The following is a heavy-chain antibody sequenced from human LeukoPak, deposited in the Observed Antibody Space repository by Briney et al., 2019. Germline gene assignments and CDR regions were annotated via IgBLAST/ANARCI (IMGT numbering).Heavy chain of an antibody. J-gene: IGHJ6*03. CDR2: IYTSGST. V-gene: IGHV4-4*07. CDR3: ARDKSSWYSGDYYYYMDV. CDR1: GGSISSYY. Sequence: SETLSLTCTGSGGSISSYYGSWIRQPAGKGLEWIGRIYTSGSTNYNPSLKSRVTMSVDTSKNQFSLKLSSVTAADTAVYYCARDKSSWYSGDYYYYMDVWGKGTTVTVSS. D-gene: IGHD6-13*01.